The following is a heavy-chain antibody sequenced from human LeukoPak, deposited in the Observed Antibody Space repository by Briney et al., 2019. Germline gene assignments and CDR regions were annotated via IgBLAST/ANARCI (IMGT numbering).Heavy chain of an antibody. D-gene: IGHD3-22*01. CDR1: GGSISSGDYY. J-gene: IGHJ3*02. V-gene: IGHV4-30-4*01. CDR2: IYYSGST. Sequence: SQTLSLTCTVSGGSISSGDYYWSWIRQPPGKGLEWIGYIYYSGSTYYNPSLKSRVTISVDTSKNQFSLELSSVTAADTAVYYCARDRTYDSSGSDAFDIWGQGTMVTVSS. CDR3: ARDRTYDSSGSDAFDI.